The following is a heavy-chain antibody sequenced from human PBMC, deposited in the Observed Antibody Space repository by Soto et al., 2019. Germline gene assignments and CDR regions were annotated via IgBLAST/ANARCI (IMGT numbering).Heavy chain of an antibody. D-gene: IGHD3-16*01. CDR1: GFTFSSYE. V-gene: IGHV3-48*03. CDR2: ISSSGSTL. Sequence: GSLRLSCAASGFTFSSYEMNWVRQAPGKGLEWVSYISSSGSTLYYADSVKGRFTISRDNAKNSLYLQMNSLRAEDTAVYYCARELGGYAFDYWGQGTLVTVSS. J-gene: IGHJ4*02. CDR3: ARELGGYAFDY.